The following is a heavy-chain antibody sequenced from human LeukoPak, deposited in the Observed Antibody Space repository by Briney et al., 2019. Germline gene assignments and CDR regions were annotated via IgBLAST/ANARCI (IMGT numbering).Heavy chain of an antibody. CDR1: GGTFSSYA. V-gene: IGHV1-2*02. J-gene: IGHJ6*02. CDR3: ARKRFTSYIYV. CDR2: INPNSGGT. D-gene: IGHD3-16*01. Sequence: GASVKVSCKASGGTFSSYAISWVRQAPGQGLEWMGWINPNSGGTNYAQKFQGRVTMTRDTSISTAYMELSRLRSNDTAVYYCARKRFTSYIYVWGQGPTVTVSS.